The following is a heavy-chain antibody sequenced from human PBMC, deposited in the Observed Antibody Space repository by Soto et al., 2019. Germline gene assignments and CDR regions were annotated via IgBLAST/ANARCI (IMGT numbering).Heavy chain of an antibody. CDR3: ARDGAGYYGSGSYPDY. Sequence: QVELVESGGGVVQPGTSLRLSCAASGFSFSYYAMYWVRQAPGKGLEWVAVISYDGSHKSYGDSVKGRFTISRDDSKSTLYLQMNILRAEDTAVYYCARDGAGYYGSGSYPDYWGQGTLVTVYS. CDR2: ISYDGSHK. D-gene: IGHD3-10*01. CDR1: GFSFSYYA. V-gene: IGHV3-30-3*01. J-gene: IGHJ4*02.